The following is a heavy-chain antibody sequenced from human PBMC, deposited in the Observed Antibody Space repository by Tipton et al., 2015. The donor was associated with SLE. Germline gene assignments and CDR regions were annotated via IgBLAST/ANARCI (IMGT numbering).Heavy chain of an antibody. CDR2: IYNSGYT. CDR1: GGPIGSFY. V-gene: IGHV4-4*07. CDR3: ARVDTIYSFDY. D-gene: IGHD3/OR15-3a*01. Sequence: PGLVKPSETLSLTCSVFGGPIGSFYWSWIRQPAGQGLEWIGRIYNSGYTNYNPSLKSRVTMSVDMSKNQFSLKLTSVTAADMAIYYCARVDTIYSFDYWGQGALVTVSS. J-gene: IGHJ4*02.